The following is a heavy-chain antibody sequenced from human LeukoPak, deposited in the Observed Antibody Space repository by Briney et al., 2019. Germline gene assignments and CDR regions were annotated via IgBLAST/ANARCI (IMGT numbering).Heavy chain of an antibody. J-gene: IGHJ6*02. Sequence: GGSLRLSCGASGFTFSKHSLNWVRQAPGKGLEGVSYISSTSGSIYYADSVKGRFTVSRDNAKNSLFLQMNSLRAEDTAVYYCARDSGSDADPYYYYYYGMDVWGQGTTVTVSS. CDR3: ARDSGSDADPYYYYYYGMDV. D-gene: IGHD1-26*01. CDR1: GFTFSKHS. V-gene: IGHV3-21*06. CDR2: ISSTSGSI.